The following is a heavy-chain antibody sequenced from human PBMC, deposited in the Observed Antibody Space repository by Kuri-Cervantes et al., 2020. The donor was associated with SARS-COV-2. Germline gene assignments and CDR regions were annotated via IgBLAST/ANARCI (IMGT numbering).Heavy chain of an antibody. J-gene: IGHJ4*02. V-gene: IGHV3-7*01. CDR1: GFTFSGYW. CDR2: IKQDGSEK. Sequence: ETLSLTCEASGFTFSGYWMSWVRQAPGKGLEWVANIKQDGSEKYYVDSVKGRFTISRDNAKNSLYLQMNSLRAEDTAVYYCVRDGDHWNFDYWGQGTLVTVSS. CDR3: VRDGDHWNFDY. D-gene: IGHD1-1*01.